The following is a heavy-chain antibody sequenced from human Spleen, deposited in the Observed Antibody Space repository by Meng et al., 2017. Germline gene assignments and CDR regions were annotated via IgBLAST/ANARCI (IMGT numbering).Heavy chain of an antibody. D-gene: IGHD6-13*01. CDR1: GYNFPDYW. Sequence: SVKVSCKPSGYNFPDYWLHWVRRAPGQGREWMGRIDPKSGDTHYAQRFQGRVTMTGDTSISTAYMELSGLRSDDTAMYYCARDEDISAAGKLFGDYWGQGTLVTVSS. CDR2: IDPKSGDT. V-gene: IGHV1-2*06. J-gene: IGHJ4*02. CDR3: ARDEDISAAGKLFGDY.